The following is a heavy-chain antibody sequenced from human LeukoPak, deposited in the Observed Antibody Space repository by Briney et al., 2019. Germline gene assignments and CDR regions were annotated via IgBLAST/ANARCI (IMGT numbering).Heavy chain of an antibody. CDR1: GFTFSSYA. V-gene: IGHV3-23*01. CDR3: AKDPHDYGGNSFSYYFDY. J-gene: IGHJ4*02. CDR2: ISGSGGST. Sequence: GGSLRLSCAASGFTFSSYAMSWVRQAPGKGLEWFSAISGSGGSTYYADSVKGRFTISRDNSKNTLYLQMNGLRAEDTAVYYCAKDPHDYGGNSFSYYFDYWGQGTLVTVSS. D-gene: IGHD4-23*01.